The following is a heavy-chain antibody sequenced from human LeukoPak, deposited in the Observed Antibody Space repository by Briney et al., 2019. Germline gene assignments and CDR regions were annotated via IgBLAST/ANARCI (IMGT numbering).Heavy chain of an antibody. Sequence: SVKFSCKDSGDTFSSYAISWVRQAPGQGLEWMGRIIPIFGIANYAQKFQGRVTITADKSTSTAYMELSSLRSEDTAVYYCARFSGSASIGAFDIWGQGTMVTVSS. V-gene: IGHV1-69*04. CDR3: ARFSGSASIGAFDI. CDR1: GDTFSSYA. D-gene: IGHD1-26*01. CDR2: IIPIFGIA. J-gene: IGHJ3*02.